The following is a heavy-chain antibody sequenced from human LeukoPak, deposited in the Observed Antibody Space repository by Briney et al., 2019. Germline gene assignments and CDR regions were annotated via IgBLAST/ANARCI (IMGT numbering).Heavy chain of an antibody. Sequence: ASVKVSCKTSGYTFIGYYMHWVRQAPGQGLEWMGWINPKNGGANYAPSFQGRVTMTRDRSISTVYMELTRLTSDDTAVFYCARASFWESPINWFDPWGQGTLVTVSS. CDR1: GYTFIGYY. D-gene: IGHD3-16*01. V-gene: IGHV1-2*07. J-gene: IGHJ5*02. CDR2: INPKNGGA. CDR3: ARASFWESPINWFDP.